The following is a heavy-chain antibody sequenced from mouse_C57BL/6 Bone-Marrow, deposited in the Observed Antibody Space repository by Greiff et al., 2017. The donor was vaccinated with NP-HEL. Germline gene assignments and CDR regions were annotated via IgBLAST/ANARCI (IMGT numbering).Heavy chain of an antibody. CDR2: IYPGSGST. CDR1: GYTFTSYW. J-gene: IGHJ1*03. V-gene: IGHV1-55*01. D-gene: IGHD1-1*01. CDR3: ARAYYYGSSSHWYFDV. Sequence: QVQLQQSGAELVKPGASVKMSCKASGYTFTSYWITWVKQRPGQGLEWIGDIYPGSGSTNYNEKFKSKATLTVDTSSSTAYMQLSSLTSEDSAVYYCARAYYYGSSSHWYFDVWGTGTTVTVSS.